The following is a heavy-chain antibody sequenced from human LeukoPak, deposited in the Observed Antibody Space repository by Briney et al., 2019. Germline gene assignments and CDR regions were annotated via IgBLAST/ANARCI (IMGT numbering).Heavy chain of an antibody. J-gene: IGHJ4*02. CDR1: VGSFSGYY. V-gene: IGHV4-34*01. CDR3: ARGSTYYDFWSGYYTGDYFDY. CDR2: FNHIGST. Sequence: SESLSLTCALYVGSFSGYYWSWVREPPGKGVGCGGEFNHIGSTNYNPSPLRRVTISVDTSKNQFFLKLSSVPAADTAVYYCARGSTYYDFWSGYYTGDYFDYWGQGTLVTVSS. D-gene: IGHD3-3*01.